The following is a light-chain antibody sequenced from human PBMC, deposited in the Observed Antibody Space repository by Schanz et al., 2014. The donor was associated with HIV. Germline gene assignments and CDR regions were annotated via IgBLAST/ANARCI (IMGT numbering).Light chain of an antibody. Sequence: DIQMTQSPSSLSASVGDRVTISCRASQTISTYLNWFQQKPGKAPKLLIYQASSLESGVPSRFSGSGSGTDFTLTINGLQPDDFATYYCQQLNSFPYTFGQGTMLEI. CDR2: QAS. CDR1: QTISTY. V-gene: IGKV1-39*01. CDR3: QQLNSFPYT. J-gene: IGKJ2*01.